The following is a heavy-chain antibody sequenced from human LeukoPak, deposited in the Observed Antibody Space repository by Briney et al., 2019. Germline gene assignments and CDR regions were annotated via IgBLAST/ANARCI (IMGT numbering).Heavy chain of an antibody. Sequence: GGSLRLSGAASGFTFSSYDMHWLRQAPGKGLEWVALIWYDGSNKNYADSVKGRFTISRDNSKNTLFLQMNSLRAEDTAVYYCATEASNDSDIWGQGTMVTVSS. CDR3: ATEASNDSDI. J-gene: IGHJ3*02. D-gene: IGHD5/OR15-5a*01. V-gene: IGHV3-33*01. CDR2: IWYDGSNK. CDR1: GFTFSSYD.